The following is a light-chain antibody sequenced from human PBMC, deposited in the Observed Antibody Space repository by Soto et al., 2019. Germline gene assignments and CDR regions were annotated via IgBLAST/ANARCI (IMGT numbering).Light chain of an antibody. CDR3: QQYTSYYT. CDR2: KAS. Sequence: DIQMTQSPSTLSASVGDRVTITCRASQSISSWLAWYQQKPGKAPKLLIYKASSLQTGVPSRFSGSGSGADFTLTISSLQPEDFGTYYCQQYTSYYTFGQGTKVDIK. J-gene: IGKJ2*01. CDR1: QSISSW. V-gene: IGKV1-5*03.